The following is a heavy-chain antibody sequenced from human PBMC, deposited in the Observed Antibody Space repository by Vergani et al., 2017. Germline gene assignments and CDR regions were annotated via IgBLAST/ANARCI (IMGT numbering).Heavy chain of an antibody. CDR2: IKSDGRT. D-gene: IGHD2-21*01. V-gene: IGHV3-66*02. Sequence: VELLESGGGLAQPGGSLRVSCSASGFRVTTYYMSWVRQAPGKGLEWVSVIKSDGRTSYAESVRGRFTISRDTSRNAVYLQMNILRVEDTGVYYCTRSECGGTTCYGHYFDLWGDGIRVTVSS. CDR1: GFRVTTYY. J-gene: IGHJ4*01. CDR3: TRSECGGTTCYGHYFDL.